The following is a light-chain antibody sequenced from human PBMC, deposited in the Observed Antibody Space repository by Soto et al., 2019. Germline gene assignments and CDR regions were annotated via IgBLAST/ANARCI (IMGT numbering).Light chain of an antibody. CDR3: LPPNRDPAA. V-gene: IGKV1-17*03. J-gene: IGKJ1*01. Sequence: DIQRTQSPSAMSASVGDRVTITFRASEGISNYLAWFQHKPGKVPKPLIYAASNLRSGVPSRFSGLLSPTEFSLTTRSLLPEDSATASCLPPNRDPAAFRQGT. CDR2: AAS. CDR1: EGISNY.